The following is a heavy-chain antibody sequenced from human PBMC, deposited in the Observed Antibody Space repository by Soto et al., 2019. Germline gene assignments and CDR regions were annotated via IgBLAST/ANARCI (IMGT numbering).Heavy chain of an antibody. J-gene: IGHJ4*02. V-gene: IGHV4-59*01. CDR1: NGSISTYY. CDR2: VYYSGST. CDR3: VRHGSH. Sequence: QVHLQESGPSLIQPSETLSLTCTVSNGSISTYYWTWVRQPPGKGLEWIGYVYYSGSTNYNPSLKSRVGMSIDTSKNQFSLELKSVTAADTATYYCVRHGSHWGQGTLVAVSS.